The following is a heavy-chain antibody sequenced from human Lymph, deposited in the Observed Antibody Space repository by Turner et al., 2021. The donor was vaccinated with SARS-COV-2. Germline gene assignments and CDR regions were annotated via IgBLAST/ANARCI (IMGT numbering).Heavy chain of an antibody. Sequence: EVQLMESGGGLVKPGGTLSLSCAASGFTFSSYSMNWVRQAPGKGLEWVSFISGSSSYIYYAVSVKGRFTISRDNAKNSLYLQMNSLRAEDTAVYYCARGGRPPWQWLGLGNFDYRGQGALVTVSS. CDR2: ISGSSSYI. V-gene: IGHV3-21*02. J-gene: IGHJ4*02. D-gene: IGHD6-19*01. CDR3: ARGGRPPWQWLGLGNFDY. CDR1: GFTFSSYS.